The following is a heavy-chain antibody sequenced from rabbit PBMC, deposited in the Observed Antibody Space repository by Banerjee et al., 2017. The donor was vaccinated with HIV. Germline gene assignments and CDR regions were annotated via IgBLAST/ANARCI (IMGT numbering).Heavy chain of an antibody. Sequence: QEQLEESGGDLVKPEGSLTLTCTASGFSFSNKYVMCWVRQAPGKGLEWIACINTSTGNTVYASWAKGRFTISKTSWTTVTLQMTSLTAADTATYFCARDGASGYNFNLWGQGTLVTVS. J-gene: IGHJ4*01. CDR2: INTSTGNT. D-gene: IGHD1-1*01. V-gene: IGHV1S45*01. CDR1: GFSFSNKYV. CDR3: ARDGASGYNFNL.